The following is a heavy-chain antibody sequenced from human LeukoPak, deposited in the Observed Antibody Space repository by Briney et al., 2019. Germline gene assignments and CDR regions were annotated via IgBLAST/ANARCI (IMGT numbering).Heavy chain of an antibody. CDR1: GFTFNSYS. Sequence: GSLRLSCSASGFTFNSYSMNWVRQAPGEGLEVVSSISSSSSYIYYADSVKGRFTISRDNAKNSLYLQMNSLRAEDTAVYYCARVKMAPHQPFDYWGQGTLVTVSS. CDR2: ISSSSSYI. D-gene: IGHD5-24*01. V-gene: IGHV3-21*01. CDR3: ARVKMAPHQPFDY. J-gene: IGHJ4*02.